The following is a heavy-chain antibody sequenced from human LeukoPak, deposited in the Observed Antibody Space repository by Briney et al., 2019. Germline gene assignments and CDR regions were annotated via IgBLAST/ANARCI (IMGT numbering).Heavy chain of an antibody. CDR3: GSVDRGWFRVREY. Sequence: PSETLSLTCTVSGGSISSVSNSWGWIRQPPGKGLEWIGSIYQSGSTYYNPPLKSRVTISVDTSKNQISLKLTSVTVADTAVYYCGSVDRGWFRVREYWGQGTLVTVSS. CDR2: IYQSGST. D-gene: IGHD3-10*01. CDR1: GGSISSVSNS. J-gene: IGHJ4*02. V-gene: IGHV4-39*01.